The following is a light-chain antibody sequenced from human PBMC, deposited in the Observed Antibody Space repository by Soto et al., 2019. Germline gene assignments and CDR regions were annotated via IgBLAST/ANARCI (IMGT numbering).Light chain of an antibody. CDR2: ATS. J-gene: IGKJ1*01. CDR1: QDIRSY. Sequence: DIQMTQSPSSLSASVGDRVTITCRAGQDIRSYLNWYQQKPGKAPQLLIYATSFLQIGVPSKFSASGSVTDFSLVITDPQPEDSATYYCQQGYTSRWTSGQGTKVDIK. CDR3: QQGYTSRWT. V-gene: IGKV1-39*01.